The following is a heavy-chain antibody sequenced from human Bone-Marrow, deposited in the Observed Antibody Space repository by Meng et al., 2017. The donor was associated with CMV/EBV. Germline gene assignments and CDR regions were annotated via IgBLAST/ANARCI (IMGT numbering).Heavy chain of an antibody. CDR3: TTGGVVPAAGYYYYGMDV. Sequence: GGSLELAPSASGCPLSNARMSWVRQATGKGLEWVGRIKSKTDGGTTDYAAPVKGRFTISRDDSKNTLYLQMNSLKTEDTAEYYCTTGGVVPAAGYYYYGMDVWGQGTTVTVSS. J-gene: IGHJ6*02. CDR2: IKSKTDGGTT. D-gene: IGHD2-2*01. V-gene: IGHV3-15*01. CDR1: GCPLSNAR.